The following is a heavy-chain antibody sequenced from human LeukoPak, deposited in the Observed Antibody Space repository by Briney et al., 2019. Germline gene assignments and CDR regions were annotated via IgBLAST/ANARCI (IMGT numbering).Heavy chain of an antibody. CDR1: GGSFSDYY. J-gene: IGHJ4*02. Sequence: SETLSLTCAVYGGSFSDYYWSWIRQPPGKGLEWIGEINHSGSTNYNPSLKSRVTISVDTSKNQFSLKLSSVTAADTAVYYCARGARQRTYYYDSSGSVYFDYWGQGTLVTVTS. D-gene: IGHD3-22*01. CDR3: ARGARQRTYYYDSSGSVYFDY. V-gene: IGHV4-34*01. CDR2: INHSGST.